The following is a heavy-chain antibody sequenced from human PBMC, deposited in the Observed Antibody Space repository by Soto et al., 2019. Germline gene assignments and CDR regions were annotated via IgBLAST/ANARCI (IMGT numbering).Heavy chain of an antibody. CDR1: GFTFSSYA. Sequence: GGSLRLSCAASGFTFSSYAMSWVRQAPGKGLEWVSAISGSGGSTYYADSVKGRFTISRDNSKNTLYLQMNSLRAEDTAVYYCAKGLGYCSGGSCYSEDYYYYGMDVWGQGTTVTVSS. CDR3: AKGLGYCSGGSCYSEDYYYYGMDV. V-gene: IGHV3-23*01. D-gene: IGHD2-15*01. J-gene: IGHJ6*02. CDR2: ISGSGGST.